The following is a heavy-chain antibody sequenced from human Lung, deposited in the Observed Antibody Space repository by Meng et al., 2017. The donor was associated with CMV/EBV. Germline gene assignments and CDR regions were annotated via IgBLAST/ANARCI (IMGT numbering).Heavy chain of an antibody. CDR2: ISSSSSYI. J-gene: IGHJ6*02. V-gene: IGHV3-21*01. CDR3: ARARVFYAMDV. Sequence: ETLSLXXAASGFTFSTYTINWVRQAPGKGLEWVSCISSSSSYIYYADSVKARFTISRDNAKNSVYLQMDSLRADDTAVYYCARARVFYAMDVWGQGTTVTVSS. CDR1: GFTFSTYT.